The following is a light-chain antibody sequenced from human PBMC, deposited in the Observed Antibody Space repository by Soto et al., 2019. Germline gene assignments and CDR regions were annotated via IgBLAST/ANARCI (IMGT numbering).Light chain of an antibody. CDR2: GAS. Sequence: EILMTQSPATLSVSPGERANLTCRASQSVSSNLAWYQQKPGQAPRILIHGASSRATGIPDRISGSGAGTDFTLTISRLEPEDFAVYYCQQYGGSPITFGQGTRLEIK. V-gene: IGKV3-20*01. J-gene: IGKJ5*01. CDR3: QQYGGSPIT. CDR1: QSVSSN.